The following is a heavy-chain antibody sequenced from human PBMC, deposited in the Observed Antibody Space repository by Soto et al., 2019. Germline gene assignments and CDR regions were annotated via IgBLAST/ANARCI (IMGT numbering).Heavy chain of an antibody. J-gene: IGHJ3*02. CDR3: AKDLGYCSSTSCYEDDAFDI. V-gene: IGHV3-23*01. D-gene: IGHD2-2*01. CDR2: ISGSGGST. Sequence: EVQLLESGGGLVQPGGSLRLSCAASGFTFSSYAMSWVRQAPGKGLEWVSAISGSGGSTYYADSVQGRFTISRDNSKNTLYLQMNSLRAEDTAVYYCAKDLGYCSSTSCYEDDAFDIWVQGTMVTVSS. CDR1: GFTFSSYA.